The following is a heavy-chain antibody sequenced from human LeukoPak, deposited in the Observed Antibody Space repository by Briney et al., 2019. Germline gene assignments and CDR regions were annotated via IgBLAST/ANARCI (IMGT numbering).Heavy chain of an antibody. D-gene: IGHD6-19*01. CDR1: GGFISSSTYY. CDR2: IYYTGST. Sequence: PSETLSLTCTVSGGFISSSTYYWGWIRQPPGKGLEWIGNIYYTGSTYYNPSLESRVTISVDTSKDQFSLRLNSATAADTATYYCARYRSGWAPYFDNWDQGTLVTVSS. J-gene: IGHJ4*02. CDR3: ARYRSGWAPYFDN. V-gene: IGHV4-39*07.